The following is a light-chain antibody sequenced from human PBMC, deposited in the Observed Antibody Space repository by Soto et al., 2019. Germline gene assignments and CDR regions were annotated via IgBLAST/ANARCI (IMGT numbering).Light chain of an antibody. CDR3: SSYAGSNNFVV. J-gene: IGLJ2*01. CDR1: SSDVGYYNY. CDR2: EVS. V-gene: IGLV2-8*01. Sequence: QSALTQPPSASGSPGQSVTISCTGTSSDVGYYNYVSWYQQHPGKAPKLMIYEVSKRPSGVPDRFSGSKSANTASLTVSGLQAEDEADYYCSSYAGSNNFVVFGGGTKVTVL.